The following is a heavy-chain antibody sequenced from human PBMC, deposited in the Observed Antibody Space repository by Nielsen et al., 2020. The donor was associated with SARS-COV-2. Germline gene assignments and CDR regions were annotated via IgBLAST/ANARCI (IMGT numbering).Heavy chain of an antibody. D-gene: IGHD4-17*01. CDR3: ARMTTVTTSIDY. CDR2: IFSNDEK. Sequence: WIRQPPGKALEWLAHIFSNDEKSYSTSLKSRLTISKDTSKSQVVLTMTNMDPVDTATYYCARMTTVTTSIDYWGQGTLVTVSS. V-gene: IGHV2-26*01. J-gene: IGHJ4*02.